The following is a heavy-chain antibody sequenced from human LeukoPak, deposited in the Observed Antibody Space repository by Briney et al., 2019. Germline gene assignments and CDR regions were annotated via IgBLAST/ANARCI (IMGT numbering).Heavy chain of an antibody. CDR2: IFHRGGT. CDR3: VREILYCTGGSCYRGPFDN. D-gene: IGHD2-15*01. CDR1: NDSISSGDYY. J-gene: IGHJ4*02. Sequence: TLSLTCTVSNDSISSGDYYWNWIRQPPGKGLEWIGYIFHRGGTSYNPSLKSRVFFSVDTSQNQFSLKLNSVTAADTAVYYCVREILYCTGGSCYRGPFDNWGQGTLVTVSA. V-gene: IGHV4-30-4*01.